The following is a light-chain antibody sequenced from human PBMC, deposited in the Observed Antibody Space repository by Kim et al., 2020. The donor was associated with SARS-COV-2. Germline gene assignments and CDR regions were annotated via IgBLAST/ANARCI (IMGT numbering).Light chain of an antibody. CDR2: DAS. CDR3: QQYSDWPPIT. V-gene: IGKV3-15*01. Sequence: EVVMTQSPATLSVSPGERAALSCRASQSVSSKLAWYQQKPGQAPRLLIYDASTRASGIPARFIDSGSGTEFTLTIFRLQSEDFALYYCQQYSDWPPITFGQGTRLEIK. J-gene: IGKJ5*01. CDR1: QSVSSK.